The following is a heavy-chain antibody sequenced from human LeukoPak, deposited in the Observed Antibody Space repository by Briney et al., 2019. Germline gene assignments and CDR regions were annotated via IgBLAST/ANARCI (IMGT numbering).Heavy chain of an antibody. J-gene: IGHJ4*02. CDR3: ARDVLPVIVVVPAAMNGVDY. CDR1: GFTFSSYW. D-gene: IGHD2-2*01. V-gene: IGHV3-33*08. Sequence: GGSLRLSCAASGFTFSSYWMGWVRQAPGKGLEWVAVIWYDGSNKYYADSVKGRFTISRDNSKNTLYLQINSLRAEDTAVYYCARDVLPVIVVVPAAMNGVDYWGQGTLVTVSS. CDR2: IWYDGSNK.